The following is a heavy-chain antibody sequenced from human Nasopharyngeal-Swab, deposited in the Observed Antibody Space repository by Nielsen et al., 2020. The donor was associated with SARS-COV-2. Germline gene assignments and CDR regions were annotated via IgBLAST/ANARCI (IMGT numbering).Heavy chain of an antibody. J-gene: IGHJ4*02. CDR3: AKDLSQGITGTVPFDY. CDR1: GFTFSSYA. D-gene: IGHD1-20*01. CDR2: ISGSGGST. V-gene: IGHV3-23*01. Sequence: GGSLRLSWAASGFTFSSYAMSWVRQAPGKGLEWVSAISGSGGSTYYADSVKGRFTISRDNSKNTLYLQMNSLRAEDTAVYYCAKDLSQGITGTVPFDYWGQGTLVTVSS.